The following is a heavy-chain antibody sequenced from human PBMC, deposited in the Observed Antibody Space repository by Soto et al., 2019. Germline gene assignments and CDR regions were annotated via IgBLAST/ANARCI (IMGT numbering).Heavy chain of an antibody. V-gene: IGHV4-30-4*01. D-gene: IGHD5-18*01. Sequence: QVQLQESGPGLVKPSQTLSLTCTVSGGSISSGNYYWSWIRQPPGKGLEWIGFISYSRSTYYSLSLKSRVTISVDTSKNQFSLNLSFVTAADTAVYYCATMGTPATGLYYFDYWGQGTLVTVSS. J-gene: IGHJ4*02. CDR3: ATMGTPATGLYYFDY. CDR1: GGSISSGNYY. CDR2: ISYSRST.